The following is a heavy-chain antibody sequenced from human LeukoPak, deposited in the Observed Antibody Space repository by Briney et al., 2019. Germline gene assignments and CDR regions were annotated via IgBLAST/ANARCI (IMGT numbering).Heavy chain of an antibody. CDR3: VGTIASRGSEY. CDR2: INSDGSST. CDR1: GFTFSSYW. Sequence: GGSLRLSCAASGFTFSSYWMHWVRQAPGKGLVWVSRINSDGSSTSYADSVKGRFTISRDNAKNTLYLQMNSLRAEDTAVYYCVGTIASRGSEYWGQGALVTVSS. D-gene: IGHD6-6*01. J-gene: IGHJ4*02. V-gene: IGHV3-74*01.